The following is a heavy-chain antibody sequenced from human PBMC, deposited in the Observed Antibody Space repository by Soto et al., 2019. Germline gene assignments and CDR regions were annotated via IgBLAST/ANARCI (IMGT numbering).Heavy chain of an antibody. Sequence: QVQLVESGGGVVQPGRSLRLSCAASGFTFSSYGMHWVRQAPGKGLEWVAVIWYDGSNKYYADSVKGRFTISRDNSKNTLYLQMNSLRAEDTAVYYCASEYCSGGSCYYYGMDGWGRGTTVTVSS. CDR3: ASEYCSGGSCYYYGMDG. J-gene: IGHJ6*02. V-gene: IGHV3-33*01. CDR2: IWYDGSNK. D-gene: IGHD2-15*01. CDR1: GFTFSSYG.